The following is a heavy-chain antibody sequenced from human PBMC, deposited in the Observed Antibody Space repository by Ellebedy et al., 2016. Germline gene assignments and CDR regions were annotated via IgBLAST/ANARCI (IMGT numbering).Heavy chain of an antibody. V-gene: IGHV1-18*01. CDR3: ARDRGFLVYYYGMDV. CDR2: ISAYNGNT. D-gene: IGHD3-3*01. Sequence: ASVKVSXKASSYTFTSYGISWVRQAPGQGLEWMGWISAYNGNTNYAQKLQGRVTMTTDTSTSTAYMELRSLRSDDTAVYYCARDRGFLVYYYGMDVWGQGTTVTVSS. CDR1: SYTFTSYG. J-gene: IGHJ6*02.